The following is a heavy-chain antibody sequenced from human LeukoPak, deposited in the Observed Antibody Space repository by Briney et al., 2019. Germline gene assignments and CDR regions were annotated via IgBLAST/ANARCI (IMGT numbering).Heavy chain of an antibody. V-gene: IGHV3-23*01. CDR3: AARSYSSGNFYSPVDY. J-gene: IGHJ4*02. CDR2: ISGSGGTT. Sequence: PGGSLRLSCAASGFTFSSYAMTWVRQAPGKGLEWVSSISGSGGTTYYADSVKGRFTISRDNSRNTLHLQMNSLRAEDTAVYYCAARSYSSGNFYSPVDYWGQGTLVTVSS. D-gene: IGHD3-10*01. CDR1: GFTFSSYA.